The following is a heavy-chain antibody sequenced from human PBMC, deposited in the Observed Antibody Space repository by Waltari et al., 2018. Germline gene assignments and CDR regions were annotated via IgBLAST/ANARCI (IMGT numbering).Heavy chain of an antibody. CDR1: GGTFSSYT. V-gene: IGHV1-69*02. CDR3: ARVSSIAAPFDY. CDR2: IIPSLGIA. Sequence: QVQLVQSGAEVKKPGSSVKVSCKASGGTFSSYTISWVRQAPGQGLEWMGRIIPSLGIANYAQKFQGRVTITADKSTSTAYMELSSLRSEDTAVYYCARVSSIAAPFDYWGQGTLVTVSS. D-gene: IGHD6-6*01. J-gene: IGHJ4*02.